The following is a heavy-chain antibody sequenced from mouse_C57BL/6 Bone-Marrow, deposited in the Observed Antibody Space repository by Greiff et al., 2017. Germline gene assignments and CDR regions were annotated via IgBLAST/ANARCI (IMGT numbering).Heavy chain of an antibody. J-gene: IGHJ2*01. CDR2: IDPENGDT. CDR3: TTWGVTATFYYFDY. Sequence: EVKLQESGAELVRPGASVKLSCTASGFNIKDDYMHWVKQRPEQGLEWIGWIDPENGDTEYASKFQGKATITAATSSNTAYLQLSSLTAEDTAVYYCTTWGVTATFYYFDYWGQGTTLTVSS. D-gene: IGHD2-1*01. V-gene: IGHV14-4*01. CDR1: GFNIKDDY.